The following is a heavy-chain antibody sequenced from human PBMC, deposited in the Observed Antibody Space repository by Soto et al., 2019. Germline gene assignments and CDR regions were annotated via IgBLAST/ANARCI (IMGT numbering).Heavy chain of an antibody. CDR3: ARAVVMLLSYQLLGFDD. CDR2: IIPIFGTA. CDR1: GGTFSSYA. Sequence: GASVKVSCKASGGTFSSYAISWVRQAPGQGLEWMGGIIPIFGTANYAQKFQGRVTITADESTSTAYMELSSLRSEDTAVYYCARAVVMLLSYQLLGFDDWGQGTLVTVSS. J-gene: IGHJ4*02. V-gene: IGHV1-69*13. D-gene: IGHD2-2*01.